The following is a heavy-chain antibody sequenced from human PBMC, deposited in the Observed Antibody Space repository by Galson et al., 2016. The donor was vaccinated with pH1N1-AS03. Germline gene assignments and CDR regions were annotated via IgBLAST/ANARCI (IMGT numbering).Heavy chain of an antibody. V-gene: IGHV4-59*01. CDR2: IYNGGST. J-gene: IGHJ1*01. D-gene: IGHD4-17*01. CDR3: ARGNYGDYGGAD. CDR1: GGSIRSYY. Sequence: LSLTCAVSGGSIRSYYWNWIRQSPGKEVEWIGYIYNGGSTNYNPSLNNRVTISLDKSKNQIFLRLSSVTTSDTAVYYCARGNYGDYGGADWGQGTLVIVSS.